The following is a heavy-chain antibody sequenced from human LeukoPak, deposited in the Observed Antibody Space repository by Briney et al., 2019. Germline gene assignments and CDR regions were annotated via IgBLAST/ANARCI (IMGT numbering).Heavy chain of an antibody. CDR1: GGTFSSYA. J-gene: IGHJ4*02. CDR2: IIPIFGTA. D-gene: IGHD1-26*01. CDR3: ASPLLSGGSYRLNDY. Sequence: ASVKVSCKASGGTFSSYAISWVRQAPGQGLEWMGGIIPIFGTANYAQKFQGRVTITADESTSTAYMELSSLRSEDTAVYYCASPLLSGGSYRLNDYWGQGTLVTVSS. V-gene: IGHV1-69*13.